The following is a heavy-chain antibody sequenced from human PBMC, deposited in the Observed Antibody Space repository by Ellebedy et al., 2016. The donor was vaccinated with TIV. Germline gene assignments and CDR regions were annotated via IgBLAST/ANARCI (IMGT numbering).Heavy chain of an antibody. CDR2: ISAYNGNT. CDR1: GYTFTSYG. Sequence: ASVKVSCXASGYTFTSYGISWVRQAPGQGLEWMGWISAYNGNTNYAQKLQGRVTITADESTSTAYMELSSLRSEDTAVYYCARGVDSSEGHWGQGTLVTVSS. D-gene: IGHD6-25*01. V-gene: IGHV1-18*01. J-gene: IGHJ4*02. CDR3: ARGVDSSEGH.